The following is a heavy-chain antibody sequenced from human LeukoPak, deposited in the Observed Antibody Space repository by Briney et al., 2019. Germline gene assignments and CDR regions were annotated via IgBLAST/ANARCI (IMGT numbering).Heavy chain of an antibody. CDR1: GYTFTGYY. D-gene: IGHD5-12*01. J-gene: IGHJ5*02. CDR2: MNPNSGNT. CDR3: ARGGLATTGDWFDP. V-gene: IGHV1-8*02. Sequence: ASVKVSCKASGYTFTGYYMHWVRQATGQGLEWMGWMNPNSGNTGYAQKFQGRVTMTRNTSISTAYMELSSLRSEDTAVYYCARGGLATTGDWFDPWGQGTLVTVSS.